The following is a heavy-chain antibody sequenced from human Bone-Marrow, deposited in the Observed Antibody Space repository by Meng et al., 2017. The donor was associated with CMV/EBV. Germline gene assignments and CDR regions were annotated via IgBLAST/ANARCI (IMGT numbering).Heavy chain of an antibody. D-gene: IGHD3-22*01. V-gene: IGHV3-21*04. CDR1: GFTFSSHA. J-gene: IGHJ6*02. Sequence: GESLKISCVASGFTFSSHARNWVRQAPGKGLEWVSSISSSSSYIYYADSVKGRFTISRDNSKNTLYLQMNSLSAEDTAVYYCASSGRGSSGYYYYYGMDVWGQGTTVTVSS. CDR3: ASSGRGSSGYYYYYGMDV. CDR2: ISSSSSYI.